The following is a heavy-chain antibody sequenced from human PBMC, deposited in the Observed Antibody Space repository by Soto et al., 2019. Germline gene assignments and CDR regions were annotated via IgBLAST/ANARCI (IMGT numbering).Heavy chain of an antibody. CDR2: ISAYNGNT. CDR1: GYTFTSYG. CDR3: ARECGFWSGYCPVKGFDP. Sequence: ASVKVSCKASGYTFTSYGISWVRQAPGQGLEWMGWISAYNGNTNYAQKLQGRVTMTTDTSTSTAYMELRSLRSDDTAVYYCARECGFWSGYCPVKGFDPWGQGTLVTVSS. D-gene: IGHD3-3*01. J-gene: IGHJ5*02. V-gene: IGHV1-18*01.